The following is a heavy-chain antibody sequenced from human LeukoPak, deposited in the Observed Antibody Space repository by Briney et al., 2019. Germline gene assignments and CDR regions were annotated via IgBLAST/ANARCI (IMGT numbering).Heavy chain of an antibody. V-gene: IGHV4-34*01. Sequence: SETLSLTCAVYGGSFSGYYWSWIRQPPGKGLEWIGEINHSGSTNYNPSLKSRVTISVDTSKNQFSLKLSSVTAADTAVYYCARGWYGGKTYHPYYYYYGMDVWGQGTTVTVSS. CDR1: GGSFSGYY. CDR3: ARGWYGGKTYHPYYYYYGMDV. J-gene: IGHJ6*02. D-gene: IGHD4-23*01. CDR2: INHSGST.